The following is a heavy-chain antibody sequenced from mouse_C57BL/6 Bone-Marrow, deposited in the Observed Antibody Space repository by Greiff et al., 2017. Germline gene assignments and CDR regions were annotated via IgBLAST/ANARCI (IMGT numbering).Heavy chain of an antibody. CDR2: ISNGGGST. Sequence: EVKLEESGGGLVQPGGSLKLSCAASGFTFSDYYMSWVRQTPEKRLEWVAYISNGGGSTYYPDTVKGRFTISRDNAKNTLYLQMSRLKSEDTAMYYCARHTYYFDYWGQGTTLTVSS. V-gene: IGHV5-12*01. CDR1: GFTFSDYY. J-gene: IGHJ2*01. CDR3: ARHTYYFDY.